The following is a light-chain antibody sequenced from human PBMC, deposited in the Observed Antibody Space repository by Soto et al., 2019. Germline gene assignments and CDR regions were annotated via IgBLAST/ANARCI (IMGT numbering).Light chain of an antibody. J-gene: IGKJ4*01. Sequence: DIQMTQSPSTLSASVGDRVTITCRASQSISSWLAWYQQKPGKAPKLLIHEASSLESGVPSRFSGSGSETEFTLTISSLQPDDFATYYGQQYNSYPLAFGGGTKVEIK. CDR3: QQYNSYPLA. CDR2: EAS. V-gene: IGKV1-5*03. CDR1: QSISSW.